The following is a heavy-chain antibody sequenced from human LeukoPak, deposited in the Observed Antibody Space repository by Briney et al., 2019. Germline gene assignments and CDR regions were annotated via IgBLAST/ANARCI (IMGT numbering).Heavy chain of an antibody. CDR1: GYTFTSYY. CDR3: ARDRPPLLRYFDWRGAFDI. D-gene: IGHD3-9*01. CDR2: INPSGGST. J-gene: IGHJ3*02. Sequence: ASVKVSCKASGYTFTSYYMHWVRQAPGQGLEWMGIINPSGGSTSYAQKFQGRVTMTRGTSTSTVYMELSSLRSEDTAVYYCARDRPPLLRYFDWRGAFDIWGQGTMVTVSS. V-gene: IGHV1-46*01.